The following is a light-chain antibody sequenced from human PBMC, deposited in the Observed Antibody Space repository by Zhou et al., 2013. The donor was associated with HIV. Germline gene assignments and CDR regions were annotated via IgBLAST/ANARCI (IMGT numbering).Light chain of an antibody. CDR3: QVWDTSSEHYAV. CDR1: NIGSKS. CDR2: YDS. Sequence: SYELTQAPSVSVAPGKTANITCGGNNIGSKSVHWYQQKPGQAPVLVIHYDSARPSGIPERFSGSNSGNTATLTISRVEAGDEADYYCQVWDTSSEHYAVFGGGTKVTAL. J-gene: IGLJ2*01. V-gene: IGLV3-21*04.